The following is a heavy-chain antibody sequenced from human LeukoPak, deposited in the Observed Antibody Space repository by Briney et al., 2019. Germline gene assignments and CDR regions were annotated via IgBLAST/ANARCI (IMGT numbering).Heavy chain of an antibody. CDR2: IYYSGST. J-gene: IGHJ1*01. CDR1: GGSISSYY. D-gene: IGHD6-13*01. V-gene: IGHV4-59*01. CDR3: ARGGRSWAEYFQH. Sequence: PSETLSLTCTVSGGSISSYYWSWIRQPPGKGLEWIGYIYYSGSTDYNPSLKSRVTISVDTSKNQFSLKVRSVTAADTAMYYCARGGRSWAEYFQHWGQGTLVTVSS.